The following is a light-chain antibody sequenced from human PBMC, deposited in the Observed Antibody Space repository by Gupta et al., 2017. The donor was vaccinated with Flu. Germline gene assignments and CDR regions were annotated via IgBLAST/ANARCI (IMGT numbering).Light chain of an antibody. V-gene: IGLV5-45*01. J-gene: IGLJ2*01. Sequence: CNMRSRMAVGNYMIYLDQRRPENTSQYHLRYKTDSDTQQGSEAPSRFSGSTDASANEGILLISGLQPEDEADYYCRIWHSGAWDVGEGTSLTVL. CDR1: SRMAVGNYM. CDR3: RIWHSGAWD. CDR2: YKTDSDT.